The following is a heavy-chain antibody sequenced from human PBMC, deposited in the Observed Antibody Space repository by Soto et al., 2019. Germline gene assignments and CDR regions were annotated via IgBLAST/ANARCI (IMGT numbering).Heavy chain of an antibody. V-gene: IGHV3-23*01. Sequence: EVQLLESGGGLVQPGGSLRLSCAASGFTFSSYAMSWVRQAPGKGLEWVSAISGSGGSTYYADPVKGRFTISRDNSKNTLYLQMNSLTAEDTAVYYCAKVSVEMATIRRSAHFDYWGQGTLVTVSS. CDR3: AKVSVEMATIRRSAHFDY. CDR1: GFTFSSYA. CDR2: ISGSGGST. D-gene: IGHD5-12*01. J-gene: IGHJ4*02.